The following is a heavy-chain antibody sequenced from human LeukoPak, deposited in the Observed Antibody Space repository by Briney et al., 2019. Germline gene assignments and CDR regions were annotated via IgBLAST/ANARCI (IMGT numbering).Heavy chain of an antibody. CDR2: IKQDGSEK. D-gene: IGHD5-12*01. Sequence: GGSLRLSCAASGSTLSSYWMSWVRQAPGKGLEWVANIKQDGSEKYYVDSVKGRFTISRDNAQNSLYLQMNSLRAEDTAVYYCARDPYSGSYGNNYYYYMDVWGKGTTVTISS. J-gene: IGHJ6*03. CDR1: GSTLSSYW. CDR3: ARDPYSGSYGNNYYYYMDV. V-gene: IGHV3-7*01.